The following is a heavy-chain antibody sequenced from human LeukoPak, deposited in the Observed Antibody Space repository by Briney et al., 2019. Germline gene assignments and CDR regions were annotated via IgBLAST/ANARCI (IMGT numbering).Heavy chain of an antibody. CDR1: GFTFSGSA. D-gene: IGHD3-22*01. Sequence: GGSLRLSCAASGFTFSGSAMHWVRQPSGKGLEWVGRIRSKANSYATAYATSVKGRFTISRDDSKNTAYLQMNSLKTEDTAVYYCTRLYYDSSGYFGYWGQGTLVTVSS. CDR2: IRSKANSYAT. J-gene: IGHJ4*02. CDR3: TRLYYDSSGYFGY. V-gene: IGHV3-73*01.